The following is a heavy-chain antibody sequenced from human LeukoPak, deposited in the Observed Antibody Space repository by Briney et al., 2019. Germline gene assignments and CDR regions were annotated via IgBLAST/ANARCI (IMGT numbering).Heavy chain of an antibody. CDR2: IGGSGDKT. Sequence: PGGSLRLSCAASGFTFNRNAISWVRQAPGKGLEWVLTIGGSGDKTFYADSVKGRFTISRDNSMNMVHLQMNSLTGEDTALYYCVRRGDASSGWGDHDFWGQGALVTVSS. CDR3: VRRGDASSGWGDHDF. V-gene: IGHV3-23*01. D-gene: IGHD6-19*01. CDR1: GFTFNRNA. J-gene: IGHJ4*02.